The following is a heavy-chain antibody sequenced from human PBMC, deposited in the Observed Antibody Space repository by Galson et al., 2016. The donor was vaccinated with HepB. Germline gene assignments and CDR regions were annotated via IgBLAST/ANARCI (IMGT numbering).Heavy chain of an antibody. CDR1: GFTFSNAW. CDR3: TTVDPGRYSYYYYYAMDV. Sequence: SLRLSCAASGFTFSNAWMSWVRQAPGKGLEWVGRIKSKTHGGTTDYAAPVKGRFTISRDDSKNTPYPQMNSLKTEDTAVYYCTTVDPGRYSYYYYYAMDVWGQRTTVTVSS. CDR2: IKSKTHGGTT. J-gene: IGHJ6*02. V-gene: IGHV3-15*01. D-gene: IGHD2-15*01.